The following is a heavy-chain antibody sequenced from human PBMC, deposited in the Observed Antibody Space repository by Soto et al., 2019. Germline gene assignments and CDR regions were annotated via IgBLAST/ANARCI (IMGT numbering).Heavy chain of an antibody. CDR2: ISGNGDST. V-gene: IGHV3-23*01. CDR1: GFTFSSYA. D-gene: IGHD3-16*01. Sequence: EVQLLESGGGLVQPGGSLRLSCAASGFTFSSYAMSWVRQAPGKGLEWVSVISGNGDSTYYADSVKGRFTISRDNSKNTLSLQMKSVRAEDAAVYYCARRGAGHYFDFWGQGTMVTVSS. J-gene: IGHJ4*02. CDR3: ARRGAGHYFDF.